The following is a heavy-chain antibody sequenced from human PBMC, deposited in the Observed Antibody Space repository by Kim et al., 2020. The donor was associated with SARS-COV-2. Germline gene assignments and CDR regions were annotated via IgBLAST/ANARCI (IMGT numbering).Heavy chain of an antibody. D-gene: IGHD3-3*01. CDR2: T. Sequence: TYYTYSVKDKFTISRDNSKNTLYLQMNSLRAEDTSVYYCARWSGTYYDYWGQGTLVTVSS. CDR3: ARWSGTYYDY. V-gene: IGHV3-66*01. J-gene: IGHJ4*02.